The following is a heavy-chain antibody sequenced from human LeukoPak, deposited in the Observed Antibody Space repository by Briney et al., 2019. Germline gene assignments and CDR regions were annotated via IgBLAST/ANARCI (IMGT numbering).Heavy chain of an antibody. CDR3: AKVIYYGPSTKYYFDY. V-gene: IGHV3-23*01. J-gene: IGHJ4*02. CDR1: GFTFSSYA. D-gene: IGHD1-26*01. Sequence: PGGSLRLSCAASGFTFSSYAMSWVRQAPGKGLEWVSAISGSGGSTYYADSVKGRFTISRDNSKNTRYLQMNSLRAEDTAIYYCAKVIYYGPSTKYYFDYWGQGTLVTVSS. CDR2: ISGSGGST.